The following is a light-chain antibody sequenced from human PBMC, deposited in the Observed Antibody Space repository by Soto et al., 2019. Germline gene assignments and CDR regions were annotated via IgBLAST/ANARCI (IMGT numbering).Light chain of an antibody. CDR1: QSFSTNY. J-gene: IGKJ2*01. CDR3: QQYASSMVYT. V-gene: IGKV3-20*01. CDR2: GAS. Sequence: EIELTQSPGTLSLSPGESATLSCRASQSFSTNYVAWYQHKAGQAPRLLIYGASTRATGIPDRFSGSGSGTAYTLTISRLEPEDFAVYYCQQYASSMVYTFGQGTKLEVK.